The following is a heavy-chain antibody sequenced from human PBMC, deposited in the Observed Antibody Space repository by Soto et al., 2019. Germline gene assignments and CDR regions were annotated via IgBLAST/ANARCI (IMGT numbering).Heavy chain of an antibody. CDR3: ARHKEYYYDSSGYYDY. CDR1: GYSFTSYW. CDR2: IYPGDSDT. Sequence: PGGSLKISCKGSGYSFTSYWIGWVRQMPGKGLEWMGIIYPGDSDTRYSPSFQGQVTISADKSISTAYLQWSSLKASDTAMYYCARHKEYYYDSSGYYDYWGQGTLVTVSS. D-gene: IGHD3-22*01. J-gene: IGHJ4*02. V-gene: IGHV5-51*01.